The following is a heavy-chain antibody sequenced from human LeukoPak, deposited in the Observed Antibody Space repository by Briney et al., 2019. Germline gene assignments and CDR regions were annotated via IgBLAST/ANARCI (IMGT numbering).Heavy chain of an antibody. D-gene: IGHD3-22*01. CDR1: GYTFTSYY. Sequence: ASVKVSCKASGYTFTSYYMHWVRQAPGQGLEWMGWISAYNGNTNYAQKLQGRVTMTTDTSTSTAYMELRSLRSDDTAVYYCARVHYDSSGYYRYGGAFDIWGQGTMVTVSS. CDR2: ISAYNGNT. J-gene: IGHJ3*02. V-gene: IGHV1-18*04. CDR3: ARVHYDSSGYYRYGGAFDI.